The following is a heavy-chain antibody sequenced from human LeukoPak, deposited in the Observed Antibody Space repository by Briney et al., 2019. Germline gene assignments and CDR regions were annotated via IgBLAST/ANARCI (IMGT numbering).Heavy chain of an antibody. J-gene: IGHJ4*02. V-gene: IGHV3-23*01. CDR2: ISGSGGST. CDR3: ARDIRGGTNEEGQS. Sequence: GGSLRLSCAASGFTFSSYGMSWVRQAPGKGLEWVSAISGSGGSTYYADSVKGRFTISRDNSKNTLYLQMNSLRVEDTAVYFCARDIRGGTNEEGQSWGQGILVTVSS. CDR1: GFTFSSYG. D-gene: IGHD1-26*01.